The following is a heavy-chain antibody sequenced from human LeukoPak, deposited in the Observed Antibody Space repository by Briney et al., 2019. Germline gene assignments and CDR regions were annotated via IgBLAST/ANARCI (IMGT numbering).Heavy chain of an antibody. CDR2: IYYSGST. CDR1: GGSISSSSYY. J-gene: IGHJ4*02. CDR3: AALRYYDSSY. D-gene: IGHD3-22*01. V-gene: IGHV4-61*05. Sequence: KASETLSLTCTVSGGSISSSSYYWGWIRQPPGKGLECIGYIYYSGSTNYNPSLKSRVTISVDTSKNQFSLKLSSVTAADTAVYYCAALRYYDSSYWGQGTLVTVSS.